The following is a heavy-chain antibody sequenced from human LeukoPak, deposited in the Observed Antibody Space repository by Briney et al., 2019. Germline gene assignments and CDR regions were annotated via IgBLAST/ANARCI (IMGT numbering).Heavy chain of an antibody. D-gene: IGHD2-2*01. J-gene: IGHJ6*03. CDR3: ARDRGTKYQLQKLRYMDV. CDR1: GFTFSSYA. CDR2: ISYDGSNK. Sequence: GGSLRLSCAASGFTFSSYAMHWVRQAPGKGLEWVAVISYDGSNKYYADSVKGRFTISRDNSKNTLYLQMNSLRAEDTAVYYCARDRGTKYQLQKLRYMDVWGKGTTVTVSS. V-gene: IGHV3-30-3*01.